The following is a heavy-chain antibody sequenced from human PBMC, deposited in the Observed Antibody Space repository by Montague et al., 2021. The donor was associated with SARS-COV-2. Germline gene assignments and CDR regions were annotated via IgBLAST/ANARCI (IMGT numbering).Heavy chain of an antibody. V-gene: IGHV4-61*02. D-gene: IGHD3-3*01. CDR1: GGSIRSGIYY. Sequence: TLSLTCTVSGGSIRSGIYYWSWIRQPAGKGLEWIGRIYTSGSTNYNPSLNSRVTISVDTSKNQFSLKLSSVTAADTAVYYCARGPTVSSSGYYNGWFDPWGQGTLVTVSS. CDR3: ARGPTVSSSGYYNGWFDP. CDR2: IYTSGST. J-gene: IGHJ5*02.